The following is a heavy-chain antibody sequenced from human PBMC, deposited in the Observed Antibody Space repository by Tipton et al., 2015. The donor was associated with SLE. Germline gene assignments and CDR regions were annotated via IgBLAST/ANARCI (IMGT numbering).Heavy chain of an antibody. V-gene: IGHV3-23*01. CDR3: AKEAVTGNWGFDY. Sequence: SLRLSCEASGFTFSSIGMSWVRQAPGKGLEWVSTVSGSGGSTFYADSVKGRFTISRDNSKNTLYLQMNSLRAEDTAVYYCAKEAVTGNWGFDYWGQGTLVTVSS. CDR2: VSGSGGST. CDR1: GFTFSSIG. J-gene: IGHJ4*02. D-gene: IGHD3-9*01.